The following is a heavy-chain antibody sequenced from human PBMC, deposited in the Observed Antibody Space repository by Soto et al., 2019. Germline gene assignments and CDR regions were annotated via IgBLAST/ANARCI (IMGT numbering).Heavy chain of an antibody. CDR1: GFTFSSYG. CDR3: AREWELGFFDL. J-gene: IGHJ2*01. V-gene: IGHV3-33*01. D-gene: IGHD1-26*01. Sequence: QVQLVESGGGVVQPGRSLRLSCAASGFTFSSYGMHWVRQAPGKGLEWVAVIWYDGSNKYYADSVKGRFTISRDNSKNTMYLQMNSLRAEDTAVYYCAREWELGFFDLWGRGTLVTVSS. CDR2: IWYDGSNK.